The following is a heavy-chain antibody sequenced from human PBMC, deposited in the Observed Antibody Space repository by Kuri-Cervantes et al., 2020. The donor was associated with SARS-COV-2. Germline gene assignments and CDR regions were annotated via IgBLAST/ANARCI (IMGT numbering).Heavy chain of an antibody. CDR2: IYYSGST. V-gene: IGHV4-59*01. Sequence: GSLRLSCAVSGASISSYYWSWIRQPPGKGLEWIGYIYYSGSTNYNPSLKSRVTISVDTSKNQFSLKLSSVTAADTAVYYCARSIAAAGPIDYWGQGTLVTVSS. D-gene: IGHD6-13*01. CDR3: ARSIAAAGPIDY. CDR1: GASISSYY. J-gene: IGHJ4*02.